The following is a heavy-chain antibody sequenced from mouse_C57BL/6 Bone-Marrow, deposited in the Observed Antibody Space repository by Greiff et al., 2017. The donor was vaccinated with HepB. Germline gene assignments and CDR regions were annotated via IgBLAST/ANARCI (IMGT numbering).Heavy chain of an antibody. CDR1: GFSFNTYA. D-gene: IGHD4-1*01. CDR3: VANWGSSYWYFDV. V-gene: IGHV10-1*01. CDR2: IRSKSNNYAT. Sequence: GGGLVQPKGSLKLSCAASGFSFNTYAMNWVRQAPGKGLEWVARIRSKSNNYATYYADSVKDRFTISRDDSESMLYQQMNNLKTEDTAMYYCVANWGSSYWYFDVWGTGTTVTVSS. J-gene: IGHJ1*03.